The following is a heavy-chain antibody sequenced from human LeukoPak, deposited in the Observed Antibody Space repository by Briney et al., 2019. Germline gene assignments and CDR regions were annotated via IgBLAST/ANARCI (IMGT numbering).Heavy chain of an antibody. V-gene: IGHV4-59*01. CDR2: TYYSGST. CDR1: GGSISSYY. CDR3: AARVVGATNYFDY. D-gene: IGHD1-26*01. Sequence: PSETLSLTCTVSGGSISSYYWSWIRQPPGKGLEWIGHTYYSGSTNYNPSLKGRVTISVDLSKNQFSLKMNSVTAADTAVYYCAARVVGATNYFDYRDQGNLVTVSS. J-gene: IGHJ4*02.